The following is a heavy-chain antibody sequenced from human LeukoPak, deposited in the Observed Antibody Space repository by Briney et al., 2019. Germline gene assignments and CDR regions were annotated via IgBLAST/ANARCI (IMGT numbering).Heavy chain of an antibody. CDR2: FSYSGST. J-gene: IGHJ4*02. V-gene: IGHV4-59*01. D-gene: IGHD1-26*01. CDR1: GASISSYF. CDR3: ARRGSDWHNELYYFDY. Sequence: PSETLSLTCTVSGASISSYFWSWTRQPPGKGLEWIGYFSYSGSTNYNPSLRSRVTISVDTSKNQFSLKLSSVTTADTAVYYCARRGSDWHNELYYFDYWGQGTLVTVSS.